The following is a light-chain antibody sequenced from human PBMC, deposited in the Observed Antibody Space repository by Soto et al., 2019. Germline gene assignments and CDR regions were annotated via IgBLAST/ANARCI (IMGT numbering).Light chain of an antibody. CDR1: ASNIGSNT. Sequence: QAVVTQSPSASGTPGQRVTISCSGGASNIGSNTVSWYQQLPGTAPKLLIYITDQRPSGVPDRFSGSKSGTSASLAISGLQSEDEADYYCAAWDDSLNGPVFGGGTKLTVL. CDR3: AAWDDSLNGPV. CDR2: ITD. V-gene: IGLV1-44*01. J-gene: IGLJ2*01.